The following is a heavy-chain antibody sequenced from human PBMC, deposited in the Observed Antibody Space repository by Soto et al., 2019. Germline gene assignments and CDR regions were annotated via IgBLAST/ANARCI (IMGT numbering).Heavy chain of an antibody. CDR1: GFTFSSYA. Sequence: GGSLRLSCAASGFTFSSYAMSWVRQAPGKGLEWVSAISGSGGSTYYADSVKGRFTISRDNSKNTLYLQMNSLRAEDTAVYYCAKAGDSSGWYRSRGPRNYYYYYGMDVWGQGTTVTSP. V-gene: IGHV3-23*01. D-gene: IGHD6-19*01. CDR3: AKAGDSSGWYRSRGPRNYYYYYGMDV. J-gene: IGHJ6*02. CDR2: ISGSGGST.